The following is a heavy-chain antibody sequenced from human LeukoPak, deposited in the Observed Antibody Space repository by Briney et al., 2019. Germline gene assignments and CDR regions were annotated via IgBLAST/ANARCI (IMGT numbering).Heavy chain of an antibody. V-gene: IGHV3-7*01. CDR2: IKQDGSEK. J-gene: IGHJ4*02. Sequence: GGSLRLSCAASGFTFSSYWMSWVRQAPGKGLEWVANIKQDGSEKYYVDSVKGRFTISRDNAKNSLYLQMNSLRAEDTAVYYCAREAIVGASYNLDYWGQGTLVTVSS. CDR1: GFTFSSYW. D-gene: IGHD1-26*01. CDR3: AREAIVGASYNLDY.